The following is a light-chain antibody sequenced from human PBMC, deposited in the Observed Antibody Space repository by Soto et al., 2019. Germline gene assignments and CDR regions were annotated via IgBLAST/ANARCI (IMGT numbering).Light chain of an antibody. CDR1: QGVRGTY. CDR3: QHYVSGT. J-gene: IGKJ5*01. Sequence: EIVLTQSPGTLSLSPGDGATLSCRASQGVRGTYLAWYQHRPGQPPRLLIYGASSRATGIPDRFSGSESGTDFTLSINRLEPEDFAVYYCQHYVSGTFGQETRLEIK. CDR2: GAS. V-gene: IGKV3-20*01.